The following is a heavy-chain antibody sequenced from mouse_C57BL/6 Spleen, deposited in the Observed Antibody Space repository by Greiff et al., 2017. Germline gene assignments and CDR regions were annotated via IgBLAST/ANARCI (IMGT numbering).Heavy chain of an antibody. CDR2: IDPSDSYT. Sequence: QVQLQQPGAELVKPGASVKLSCKASGYTFTSYWMQWVKQRPGQGLEWIGEIDPSDSYTNYNQKFKGKATLTVDTSSSTAYMQLSSLTSEDSAVYYCARSRDYDEGVYFDYWGQGTTLTVAS. J-gene: IGHJ2*01. D-gene: IGHD2-4*01. CDR1: GYTFTSYW. CDR3: ARSRDYDEGVYFDY. V-gene: IGHV1-50*01.